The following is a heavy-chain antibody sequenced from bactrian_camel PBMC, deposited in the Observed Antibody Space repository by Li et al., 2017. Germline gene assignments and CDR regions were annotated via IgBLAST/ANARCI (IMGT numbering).Heavy chain of an antibody. J-gene: IGHJ4*01. CDR3: AFAPGFTLWRGFLDADVHKF. Sequence: VQLVESGGGSVQAGGSLKLSCAASGWVASRGCMGWFRQAPGKGLEWVSYINSGGGRADYANSVKGRFTISRDNAKPTMYFQMDNLQPEDTAIYYCAFAPGFTLWRGFLDADVHKFWGRGTQVTVS. D-gene: IGHD4*01. V-gene: IGHV3S40*01. CDR1: GWVASRGC. CDR2: INSGGGRA.